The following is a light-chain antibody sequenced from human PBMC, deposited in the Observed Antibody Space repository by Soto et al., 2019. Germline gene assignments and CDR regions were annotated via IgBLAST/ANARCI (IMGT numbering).Light chain of an antibody. CDR1: QSVSSY. Sequence: EIVLTQSPATLSLSPGERATLSCRASQSVSSYLAWYQQKPGQAPRLLIYDASNRATGIPARFSGSGSGTDFNLTISSLEPEDFAVYSCQQRSNWPPGYTFGQGTKLEIK. CDR3: QQRSNWPPGYT. J-gene: IGKJ2*01. V-gene: IGKV3-11*01. CDR2: DAS.